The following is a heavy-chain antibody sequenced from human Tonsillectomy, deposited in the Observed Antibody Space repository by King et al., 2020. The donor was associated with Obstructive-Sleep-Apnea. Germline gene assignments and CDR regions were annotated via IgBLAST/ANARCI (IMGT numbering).Heavy chain of an antibody. CDR1: GGSISSYY. CDR3: ARSGALMGVVAAFDV. Sequence: VQLQESGPGLVKPSETLSLTCTVSGGSISSYYWSWIRQPPGKGLEWIGYIYYSGSTNYNPSLKSRVTISIDTSKNQFSLKLSSVTAADTAVYYCARSGALMGVVAAFDVWGQGTMVTVSS. V-gene: IGHV4-59*01. J-gene: IGHJ3*01. CDR2: IYYSGST. D-gene: IGHD2-21*01.